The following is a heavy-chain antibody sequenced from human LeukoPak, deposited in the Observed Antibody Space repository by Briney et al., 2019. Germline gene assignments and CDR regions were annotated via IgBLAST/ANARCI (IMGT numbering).Heavy chain of an antibody. J-gene: IGHJ4*02. CDR1: GGSMNTYY. CDR3: ARETLVGTTNYFDY. CDR2: VYTSGYT. D-gene: IGHD1-26*01. V-gene: IGHV4-4*07. Sequence: HSETLSLTCSVSGGSMNTYYWTWLRQPAGKGLEWIGRVYTSGYTKYNPSLQSRVTMSVDTSKKHLSLMLTSLTAADTAVYYCARETLVGTTNYFDYWGQGTLVTVSS.